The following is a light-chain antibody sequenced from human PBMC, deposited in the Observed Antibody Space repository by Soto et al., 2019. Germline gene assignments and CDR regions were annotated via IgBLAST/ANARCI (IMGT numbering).Light chain of an antibody. CDR3: QQYNSYWT. CDR1: QSISSR. Sequence: DIQMTQSPSTLSVSAGDRVTLSCRASQSISSRIAWYQQKPGQAPKLLIYGASTRATDIPARFSGSGSGTEFTLTISSLQPDDFATYYCQQYNSYWTFGQGTKVDIK. V-gene: IGKV1-5*01. CDR2: GAS. J-gene: IGKJ1*01.